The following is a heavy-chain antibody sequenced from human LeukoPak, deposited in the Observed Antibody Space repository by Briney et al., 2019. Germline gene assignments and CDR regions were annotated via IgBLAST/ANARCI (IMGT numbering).Heavy chain of an antibody. V-gene: IGHV4-59*01. Sequence: SETLSLTCTVSGGSISSYYWSWLRQPPGKGLEWIGYIYYSGSTNYNPSLKSRVTISVDTSKNQFSLKLSSVTAADTAVYYCATTTIVVGDDAFDIWGQGTMVTVSS. CDR2: IYYSGST. CDR3: ATTTIVVGDDAFDI. J-gene: IGHJ3*02. D-gene: IGHD2-21*01. CDR1: GGSISSYY.